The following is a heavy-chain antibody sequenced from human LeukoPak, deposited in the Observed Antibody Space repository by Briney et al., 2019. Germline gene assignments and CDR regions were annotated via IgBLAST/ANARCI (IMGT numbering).Heavy chain of an antibody. V-gene: IGHV1-69*01. J-gene: IGHJ4*02. Sequence: SVKVSCKASGGTFSSYAISWVRQAPGQGLEWMGGINPIFGTANYAQKFQGRVTITADESTSTAYMELSSLRSEDTAVYYCARDRTSGWYHFDFDYWGQGTLVTVSS. D-gene: IGHD6-19*01. CDR3: ARDRTSGWYHFDFDY. CDR2: INPIFGTA. CDR1: GGTFSSYA.